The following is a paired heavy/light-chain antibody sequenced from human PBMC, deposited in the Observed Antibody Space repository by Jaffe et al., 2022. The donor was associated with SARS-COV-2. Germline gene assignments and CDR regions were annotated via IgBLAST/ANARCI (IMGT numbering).Heavy chain of an antibody. CDR1: GFTFDDYA. D-gene: IGHD3-22*01. CDR3: AKDIAHIYYDSSGYYYGMDV. V-gene: IGHV3-43*02. CDR2: ISGDGGST. J-gene: IGHJ6*02. Sequence: EVQLVESGGGVVQPGGSLRLSCAASGFTFDDYAMHWVRQAPGKGLEWVSLISGDGGSTYYADSVKGRFTISRDNSKNSLYLQMNSLRTEDTALYYCAKDIAHIYYDSSGYYYGMDVWGQGTTVTVSS.
Light chain of an antibody. Sequence: QSALTQPPSASGSPGQSVTISCTGTSSDVGGYNYVSWYQQHPGKAPKLMIYEVSKRPSGVPDRFSGSKSGNTASLTVSGLQAEDEADYYCSSYAGSNIVVFGGGTKLTVL. CDR1: SSDVGGYNY. V-gene: IGLV2-8*01. CDR3: SSYAGSNIVV. J-gene: IGLJ2*01. CDR2: EVS.